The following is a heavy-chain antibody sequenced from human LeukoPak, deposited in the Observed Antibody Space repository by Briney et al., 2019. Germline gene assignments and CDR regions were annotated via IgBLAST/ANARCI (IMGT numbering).Heavy chain of an antibody. D-gene: IGHD6-13*01. V-gene: IGHV3-21*04. Sequence: PGGSLRLPCAASGFTFSSYSMNWVRQAPGKGLEWVSSISSSSSYIYYADSVKGRFTISRDNAKNSLYLQMNSLRAEDTAVYYCARREPYPSSSWIQPPDYWGQGTLVTVSS. J-gene: IGHJ4*02. CDR3: ARREPYPSSSWIQPPDY. CDR2: ISSSSSYI. CDR1: GFTFSSYS.